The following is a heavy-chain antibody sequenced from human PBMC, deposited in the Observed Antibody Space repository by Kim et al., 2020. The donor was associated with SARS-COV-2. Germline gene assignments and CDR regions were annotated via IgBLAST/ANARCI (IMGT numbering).Heavy chain of an antibody. D-gene: IGHD1-26*01. Sequence: GGSLRLSCAPSGFTFGFHGMHWVRQAPGKGLEWVAFIWSDGSKIYYADSVKGRFTISRDNSKSTLYLQMNSLRAEDTAVYYCARSRNSGNYYIDYWGQGT. V-gene: IGHV3-33*01. CDR1: GFTFGFHG. CDR2: IWSDGSKI. J-gene: IGHJ4*02. CDR3: ARSRNSGNYYIDY.